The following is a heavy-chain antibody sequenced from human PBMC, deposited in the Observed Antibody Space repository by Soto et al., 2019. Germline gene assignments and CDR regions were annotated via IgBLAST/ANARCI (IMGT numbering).Heavy chain of an antibody. V-gene: IGHV4-4*02. D-gene: IGHD2-15*01. CDR2: MYHSGST. CDR3: ARAHCSGGSCYSVQHWFDP. Sequence: QVQLQESGPGLVKPSGTLSLTCAVSGGSISSSNWWSWVRQPPGKGLEWIGEMYHSGSTNHNPSLKSRGTISVDKAKNQFSLKLSSVTAADTAVYYCARAHCSGGSCYSVQHWFDPWGQGTLVTVSS. J-gene: IGHJ5*02. CDR1: GGSISSSNW.